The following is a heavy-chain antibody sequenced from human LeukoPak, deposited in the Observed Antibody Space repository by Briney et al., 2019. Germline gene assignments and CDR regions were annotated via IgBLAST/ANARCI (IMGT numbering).Heavy chain of an antibody. J-gene: IGHJ4*02. D-gene: IGHD2/OR15-2a*01. CDR1: GFTFSSSS. V-gene: IGHV3-21*01. CDR2: ISMGSRFR. CDR3: TRDLEFANSIAY. Sequence: GGSLRLSCAASGFTFSSSSMSWVRQAPGKGLEWVSFISMGSRFRHYAESMKGRFTISRDDAKNSMYLQMDSLRAEDTAVYYCTRDLEFANSIAYWGQGTLVAVSS.